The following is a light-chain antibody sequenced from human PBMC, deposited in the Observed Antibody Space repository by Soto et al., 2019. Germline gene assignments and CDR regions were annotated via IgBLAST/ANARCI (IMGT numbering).Light chain of an antibody. Sequence: EFVLTQSPGTLSLSPGERATLSCRASQTVRNNYLAWYQQKPGQAPRLLIYDASSRATGIPDRFSGGGSGTDFALTISRLEPEDFAVYYCQQFSSYPRTFGGGTMVDIK. J-gene: IGKJ4*01. CDR1: QTVRNNY. V-gene: IGKV3-20*01. CDR2: DAS. CDR3: QQFSSYPRT.